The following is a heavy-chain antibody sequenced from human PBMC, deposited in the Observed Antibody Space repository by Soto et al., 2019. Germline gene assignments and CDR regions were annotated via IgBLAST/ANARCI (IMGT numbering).Heavy chain of an antibody. CDR1: GGTFSSYA. CDR2: IIPIFGTA. Sequence: QVQLVQSGAEVKKPGSSVKVSCKASGGTFSSYAISWVRQAPGQGLEWMGGIIPIFGTANYAQKFQGRVTITADESTSTAYKELSSLRSEDTAVYYCARGNIVVVTAIPVDYYYGMDVWGQGTTVTVSS. J-gene: IGHJ6*02. V-gene: IGHV1-69*01. CDR3: ARGNIVVVTAIPVDYYYGMDV. D-gene: IGHD2-21*02.